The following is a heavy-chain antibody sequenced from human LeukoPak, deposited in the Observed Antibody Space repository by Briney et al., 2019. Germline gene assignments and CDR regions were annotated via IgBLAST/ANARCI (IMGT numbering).Heavy chain of an antibody. CDR3: ARAEIYYGSSGYNFY. CDR2: INPNSGGT. J-gene: IGHJ4*02. CDR1: GYTFTGYY. V-gene: IGHV1-2*06. Sequence: ASVKVSCKASGYTFTGYYMHWVRQAPGQGLEWMGRINPNSGGTNYAQKFQGRVTMTRDTSISTAYMELSRLRSDDTAVYYCARAEIYYGSSGYNFYWGQGTLVTVSS. D-gene: IGHD3-22*01.